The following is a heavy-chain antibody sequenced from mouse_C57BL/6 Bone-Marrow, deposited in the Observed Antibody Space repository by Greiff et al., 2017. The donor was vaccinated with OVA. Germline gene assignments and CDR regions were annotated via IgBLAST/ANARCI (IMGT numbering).Heavy chain of an antibody. CDR1: GYTFTDYY. V-gene: IGHV1-26*01. D-gene: IGHD1-1*01. CDR2: INPNNGGT. J-gene: IGHJ3*01. Sequence: EVQLQQSGPELVKPGASVKISCKASGYTFTDYYMNWVKQSHGKSLEWIGDINPNNGGTSYNQKFKGKATLTVDKSSSTAYMELRSLTSEDSAVYYCARGVYYGSSSCAYWGQGTLVTVSA. CDR3: ARGVYYGSSSCAY.